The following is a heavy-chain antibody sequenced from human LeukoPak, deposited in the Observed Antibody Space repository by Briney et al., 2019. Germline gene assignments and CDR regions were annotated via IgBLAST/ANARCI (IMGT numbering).Heavy chain of an antibody. CDR2: ISAYNGNT. CDR3: ARDKLGCSSTSCSNY. D-gene: IGHD2-2*01. J-gene: IGHJ4*02. V-gene: IGHV1-18*01. CDR1: GYTFTSYG. Sequence: ASVKVSCKASGYTFTSYGISWVRQAPGQGLEWMGWISAYNGNTNYAQKFQGRVTMTRDTSTSTVYMELSSLRSEDTAVYYCARDKLGCSSTSCSNYWGQGTLVTVSS.